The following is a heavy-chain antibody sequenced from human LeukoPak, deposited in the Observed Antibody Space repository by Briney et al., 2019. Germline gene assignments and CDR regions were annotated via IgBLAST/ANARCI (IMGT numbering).Heavy chain of an antibody. CDR2: IKRDGSET. Sequence: PGGSLRLSCAASGFSFSSHWMSWVRQAPGKGLEWVANIKRDGSETNYVDSVKGRFTISRDNAKNSLYLQMNSLRAEDTAMYYCAKDSYSKADYWGQGTLVTVSS. V-gene: IGHV3-7*01. J-gene: IGHJ4*02. D-gene: IGHD4-11*01. CDR1: GFSFSSHW. CDR3: AKDSYSKADY.